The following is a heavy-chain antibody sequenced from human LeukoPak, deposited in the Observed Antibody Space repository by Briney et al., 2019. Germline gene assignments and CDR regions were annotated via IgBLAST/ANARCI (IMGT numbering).Heavy chain of an antibody. CDR3: ASIAVAGTPLNWYFDL. Sequence: PSETLSLTCTVSGGSISSYYWSWIRQPPGKGLEWIGYIYYSGSTNYNPSLKSRVTISVDTSKDQFSLKLSSVTAADTAVYYCASIAVAGTPLNWYFDLWGRGTLVTVSS. J-gene: IGHJ2*01. V-gene: IGHV4-59*12. CDR2: IYYSGST. CDR1: GGSISSYY. D-gene: IGHD6-19*01.